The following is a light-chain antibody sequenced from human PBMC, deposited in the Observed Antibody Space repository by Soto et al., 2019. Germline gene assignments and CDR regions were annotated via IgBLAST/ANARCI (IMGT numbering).Light chain of an antibody. J-gene: IGLJ3*02. V-gene: IGLV2-14*01. CDR3: SSYGSSTTSRWV. CDR1: SSDVGAYNS. Sequence: QSALTQPASVSGSPGQSITISCTGTSSDVGAYNSVSWYQQYSGKAPKLMIFAVTNRPSGVANRLSGSKSGNTASLTISGLQAEDEADYYCSSYGSSTTSRWVFGGGTKLAVL. CDR2: AVT.